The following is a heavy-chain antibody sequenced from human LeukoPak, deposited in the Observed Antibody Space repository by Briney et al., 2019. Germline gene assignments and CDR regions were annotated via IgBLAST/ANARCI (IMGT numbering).Heavy chain of an antibody. CDR2: IKEDGSEK. V-gene: IGHV3-7*03. CDR1: GFTFSSFS. CDR3: AKETDTSDV. J-gene: IGHJ6*04. D-gene: IGHD2/OR15-2a*01. Sequence: GGSLRLSCAASGFTFSSFSMSWVRQAPGKGLEWVANIKEDGSEKYNVDSVKGRFTISRDNAKNSLYLQLNSLRAEDTAVYYCAKETDTSDVWGKGTTVTISS.